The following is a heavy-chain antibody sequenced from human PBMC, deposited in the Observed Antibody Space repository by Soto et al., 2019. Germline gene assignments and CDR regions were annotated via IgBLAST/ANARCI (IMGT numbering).Heavy chain of an antibody. J-gene: IGHJ4*02. D-gene: IGHD1-1*01. CDR1: GYAFTTYG. CDR2: MSAHNGNT. CDR3: TRGRYGDY. Sequence: QVHLVQSGAEVKKPGASVKVSCKGSGYAFTTYGITWVQQAPGQGLEWMGWMSAHNGNTNYAQKRQVRFTVTRDTSTSTAYMELRSLRTDDTAVYYCTRGRYGDYWGQGDLVNVPP. V-gene: IGHV1-18*01.